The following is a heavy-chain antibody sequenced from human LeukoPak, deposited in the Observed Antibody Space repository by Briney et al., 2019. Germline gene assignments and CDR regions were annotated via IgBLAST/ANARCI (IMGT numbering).Heavy chain of an antibody. D-gene: IGHD6-19*01. J-gene: IGHJ4*02. CDR3: AKDRTSSSGWYYFDY. CDR1: GLTLSSHN. Sequence: TGGSLRLSCAASGLTLSSHNMNWVRQAPGKGLEWVSSISGSGGSTYYADSVKGRFTISRDNSKNTMYLQMNSLRAEDTAVYYCAKDRTSSSGWYYFDYWGQGTLVTVSS. CDR2: ISGSGGST. V-gene: IGHV3-23*01.